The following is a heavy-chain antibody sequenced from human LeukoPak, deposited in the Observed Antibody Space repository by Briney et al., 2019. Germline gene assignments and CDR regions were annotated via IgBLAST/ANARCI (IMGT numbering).Heavy chain of an antibody. V-gene: IGHV3-66*01. Sequence: GGSLRLSCAASGFTVSSNYMSWVRQAPGKGLEWVSVIYSGGSTYYADSVKGRFAISRDNSKNTLYLQMNSLRAEDTAVYYCARAYYDSSGFDYWGQGTLVTVSS. J-gene: IGHJ4*02. CDR2: IYSGGST. CDR3: ARAYYDSSGFDY. D-gene: IGHD3-22*01. CDR1: GFTVSSNY.